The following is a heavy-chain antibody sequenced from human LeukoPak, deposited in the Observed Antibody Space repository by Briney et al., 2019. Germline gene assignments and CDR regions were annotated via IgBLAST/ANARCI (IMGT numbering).Heavy chain of an antibody. Sequence: ASVKVFCKASGYTFTSYGISWVRQAPGQGLEWMGWISAYNGNTNYAQKLQGRVTMTTDTSTSTAYMELRSLRSDDTAVYYCASDRGEAYCTNGVCYAGLGMDVWGQGTTVTVSS. CDR3: ASDRGEAYCTNGVCYAGLGMDV. CDR2: ISAYNGNT. D-gene: IGHD2-8*01. V-gene: IGHV1-18*01. CDR1: GYTFTSYG. J-gene: IGHJ6*02.